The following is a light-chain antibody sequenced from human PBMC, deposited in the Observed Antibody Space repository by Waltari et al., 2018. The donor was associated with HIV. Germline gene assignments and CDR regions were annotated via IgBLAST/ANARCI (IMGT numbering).Light chain of an antibody. CDR3: SSWDTRLNGWV. CDR2: RGN. J-gene: IGLJ3*02. V-gene: IGLV10-54*04. CDR1: KNNVGFQG. Sequence: QAGLTQPPSVSKALGQTATLTCTGAKNNVGFQGAAWLKHHQGHPPKLLSYRGNNRPSGVPGRFSASTSGKTASLNITGLQADDEADDFCSSWDTRLNGWVFGGGTHLTVL.